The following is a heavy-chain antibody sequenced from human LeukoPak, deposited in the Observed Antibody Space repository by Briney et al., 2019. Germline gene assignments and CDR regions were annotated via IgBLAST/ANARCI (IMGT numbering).Heavy chain of an antibody. CDR3: ANLYDSSGYYYFDY. J-gene: IGHJ4*02. CDR2: ISGSGGST. CDR1: GFTFSSYA. Sequence: GGSLRLSCAASGFTFSSYAMSWVRQAPGKGLEWVSAISGSGGSTYYADSVKGRFTISRDNSKNTLYLQMNSLRAEDTAVYYCANLYDSSGYYYFDYWGQGTLVTVSS. V-gene: IGHV3-23*01. D-gene: IGHD3-22*01.